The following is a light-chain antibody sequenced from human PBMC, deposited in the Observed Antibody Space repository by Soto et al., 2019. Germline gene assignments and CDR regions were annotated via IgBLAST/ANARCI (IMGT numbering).Light chain of an antibody. CDR1: QTVRSD. CDR3: QQYGGSPIT. Sequence: EIVMTQSPATLSVSPGERATLSCRASQTVRSDFAWYQQKPGQAPRLLFYGASTRAAGIPGRFSGSGYGAEFTLTISRLEPEDFALYYCQQYGGSPITFGLGTRLENK. J-gene: IGKJ5*01. V-gene: IGKV3-15*01. CDR2: GAS.